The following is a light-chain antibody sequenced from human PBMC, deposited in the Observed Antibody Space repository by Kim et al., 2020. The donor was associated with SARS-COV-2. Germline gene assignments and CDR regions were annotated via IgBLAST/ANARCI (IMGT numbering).Light chain of an antibody. V-gene: IGKV1-39*01. J-gene: IGKJ4*01. Sequence: CVGDRVTITCQASQGINAYLNWYQQKPGKAPKLLIYAASTLQSGVPSRFSGSGSGTDFTLTINSLQTEDFATYYCQQSHTAPLLTFGGGTKVDIK. CDR1: QGINAY. CDR2: AAS. CDR3: QQSHTAPLLT.